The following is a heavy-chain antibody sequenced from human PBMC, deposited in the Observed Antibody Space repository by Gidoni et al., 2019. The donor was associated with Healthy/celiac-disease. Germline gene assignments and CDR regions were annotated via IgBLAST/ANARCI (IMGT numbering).Heavy chain of an antibody. CDR3: ARHSDSSSANWYFDL. CDR1: GGSISSYY. J-gene: IGHJ2*01. Sequence: QVQLQASGPGLVKPSETLSLTCTVSGGSISSYYWSWIRQPPGKGLEWIGYIYYRESTNSHPSLKSRVTISVDTSKNQFSLKLSSVTAADTSVYYCARHSDSSSANWYFDLWGRGTLVTVSS. D-gene: IGHD6-6*01. CDR2: IYYREST. V-gene: IGHV4-59*08.